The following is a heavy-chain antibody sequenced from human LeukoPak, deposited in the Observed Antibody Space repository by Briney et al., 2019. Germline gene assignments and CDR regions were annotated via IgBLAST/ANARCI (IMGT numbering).Heavy chain of an antibody. Sequence: GGSLRLSCAASGFTFDDYAMSWVRQAPGKGLEWVSAISGSGGSTYYADSVKGRFTISRDNSKNTLYLQMNSLRAEDTAVYYCAKDRGGIVGATTVFDYWGQGTLVTVSS. CDR2: ISGSGGST. V-gene: IGHV3-23*01. CDR3: AKDRGGIVGATTVFDY. J-gene: IGHJ4*02. D-gene: IGHD1-26*01. CDR1: GFTFDDYA.